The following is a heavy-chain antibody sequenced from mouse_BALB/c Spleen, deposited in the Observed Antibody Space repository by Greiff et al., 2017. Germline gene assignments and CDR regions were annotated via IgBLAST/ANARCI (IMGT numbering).Heavy chain of an antibody. CDR2: ISYSGST. J-gene: IGHJ3*01. D-gene: IGHD1-1*01. CDR1: GDSITSGY. V-gene: IGHV3-8*02. Sequence: EVKLMESGPSLVKPSQTLSLTCSVTGDSITSGYWNWIRKFPGNKLEYMGYISYSGSTYYNPSLKSRISITRDTSKNQYYLQLNSVTTEDTATYYCASYYYGSRGFAYWGQGTLVTVSA. CDR3: ASYYYGSRGFAY.